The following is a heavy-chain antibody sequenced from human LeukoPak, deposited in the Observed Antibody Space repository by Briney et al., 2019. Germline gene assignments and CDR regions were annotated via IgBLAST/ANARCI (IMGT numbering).Heavy chain of an antibody. CDR1: GYTFTSYG. CDR3: ARTRGYSSSWDYYYYYMDV. V-gene: IGHV1-18*01. Sequence: ASVKVSCKASGYTFTSYGISWVRQAPGQGLEWMGWISAYNGNINYAQKLQGRVTMITDTSTSTAYMELRSLRSDDTAVYYCARTRGYSSSWDYYYYYMDVWGKGTTVTVSS. D-gene: IGHD6-13*01. CDR2: ISAYNGNI. J-gene: IGHJ6*03.